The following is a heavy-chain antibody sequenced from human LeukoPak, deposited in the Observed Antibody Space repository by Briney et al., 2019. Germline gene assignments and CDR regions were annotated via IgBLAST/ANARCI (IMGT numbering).Heavy chain of an antibody. V-gene: IGHV1-8*01. CDR2: MNPNSGNT. CDR3: ARGGPPFDCSGGSCYPTYYYYYMDV. D-gene: IGHD2-15*01. Sequence: ASVKVSCKASGYTFTSYDINWVRQATGQGLEWMGWMNPNSGNTGYAQKFQGRVTMTRNTSISTAYMELSSLRSEDTAVYYCARGGPPFDCSGGSCYPTYYYYYMDVWGKGTTVTVSS. J-gene: IGHJ6*03. CDR1: GYTFTSYD.